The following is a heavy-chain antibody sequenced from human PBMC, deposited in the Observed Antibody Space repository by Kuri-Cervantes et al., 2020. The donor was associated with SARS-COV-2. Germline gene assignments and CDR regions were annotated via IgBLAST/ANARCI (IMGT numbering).Heavy chain of an antibody. CDR3: ARKRLASITIFGVVTPNAFDI. CDR2: INHSGST. D-gene: IGHD3-3*01. V-gene: IGHV4-34*09. Sequence: SQTLSLTCAVHGGSFSGYYWSWIRQPPGKGLEWIGEINHSGSTYYNPSLKSRVTISVDTSKNQFSLKLSSVTAADTAVYYCARKRLASITIFGVVTPNAFDIWGQGTMVTVSS. CDR1: GGSFSGYY. J-gene: IGHJ3*02.